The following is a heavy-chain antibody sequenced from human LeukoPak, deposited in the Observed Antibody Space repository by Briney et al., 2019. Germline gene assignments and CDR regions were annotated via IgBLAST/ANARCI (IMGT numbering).Heavy chain of an antibody. CDR2: IIPIFGTA. CDR3: ARAPVYDSSGYYYY. CDR1: GGTFSSFA. Sequence: SVKVSCTASGGTFSSFAISWLRQAPGQGLEWMGGIIPIFGTANYTQKFQGRVTITADESTSTAYMELSSLRSEGTAMYYCARAPVYDSSGYYYYWGQGTQVTVSS. J-gene: IGHJ4*02. D-gene: IGHD3-22*01. V-gene: IGHV1-69*13.